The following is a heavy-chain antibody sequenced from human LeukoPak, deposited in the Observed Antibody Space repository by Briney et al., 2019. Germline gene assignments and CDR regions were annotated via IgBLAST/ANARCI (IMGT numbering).Heavy chain of an antibody. CDR3: ARGDGSSWEFDY. D-gene: IGHD6-13*01. Sequence: ASVKVSCKASRYTFTSYDINCVRQATGQGLEWMGWMNPNSGNTGYAQKFQGRCSMNRNTSISTADMELSSLRSEDTAVYYCARGDGSSWEFDYWGQGTLVTVSS. CDR1: RYTFTSYD. J-gene: IGHJ4*02. CDR2: MNPNSGNT. V-gene: IGHV1-8*01.